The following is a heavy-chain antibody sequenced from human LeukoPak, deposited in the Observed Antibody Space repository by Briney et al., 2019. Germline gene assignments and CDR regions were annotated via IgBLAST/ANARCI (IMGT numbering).Heavy chain of an antibody. CDR2: INPNSGAA. CDR1: GYSFTDYY. D-gene: IGHD5-18*01. CDR3: ARVGIQLWLLDY. V-gene: IGHV1-2*02. Sequence: GASVKVSCKASGYSFTDYYMHWVRQAPGQGLEWMGWINPNSGAANSAQKFQGRVSMTRDTSIRAAHMELRRLKSDDTAVYYCARVGIQLWLLDYWGQGTLVTVSS. J-gene: IGHJ4*02.